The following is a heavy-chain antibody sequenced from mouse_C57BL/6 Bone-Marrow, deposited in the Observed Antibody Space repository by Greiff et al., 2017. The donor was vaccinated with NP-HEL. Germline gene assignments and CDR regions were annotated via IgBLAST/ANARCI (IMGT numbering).Heavy chain of an antibody. CDR3: TVIYYDYPWFAY. D-gene: IGHD2-4*01. CDR2: IYPGNSDT. J-gene: IGHJ3*01. CDR1: GYTFTSYW. V-gene: IGHV1-5*01. Sequence: EVQLQQSGTVLARPGASVKLSCKTSGYTFTSYWMPWVTQRPGPGLEWIGAIYPGNSDTSYNQKFKGMAILSAVTSASTAYMELSSLTNEDSAVYYCTVIYYDYPWFAYWGQGTLVTVSA.